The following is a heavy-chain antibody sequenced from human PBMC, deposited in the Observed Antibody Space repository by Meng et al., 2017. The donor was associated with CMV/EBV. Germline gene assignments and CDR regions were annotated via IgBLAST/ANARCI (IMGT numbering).Heavy chain of an antibody. CDR3: ARDRYCSSTSCYTYYYYGMDV. D-gene: IGHD2-2*02. CDR1: GFTFSSYA. Sequence: GGSLRLSCAASGFTFSSYAMSWVRQAPGKGLEWVSSISSSSSYIYYADSVKGRFTISRDNAKNSLYLQMNSLRAEDTAVYYCARDRYCSSTSCYTYYYYGMDVWGQGTTVTVSS. CDR2: ISSSSSYI. V-gene: IGHV3-21*01. J-gene: IGHJ6*02.